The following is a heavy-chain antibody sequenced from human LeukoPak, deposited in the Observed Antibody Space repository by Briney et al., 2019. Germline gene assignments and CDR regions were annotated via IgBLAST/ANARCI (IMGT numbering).Heavy chain of an antibody. CDR3: ARDYGDYEGYFDY. CDR1: GFTFSSYW. D-gene: IGHD4-17*01. J-gene: IGHJ4*02. CDR2: IKRDGSEK. V-gene: IGHV3-7*01. Sequence: GGSLRLSCAASGFTFSSYWMSWVRQAPGKGLGWVANIKRDGSEKYYVDSVKGRLTISRDNAKNSLYLQMNSLRAEDTAVYYCARDYGDYEGYFDYWGLGTLVTVSS.